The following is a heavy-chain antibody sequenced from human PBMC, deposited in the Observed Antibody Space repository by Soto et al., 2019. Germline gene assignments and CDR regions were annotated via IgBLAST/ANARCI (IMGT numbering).Heavy chain of an antibody. CDR3: ATWLQREHAFDI. V-gene: IGHV3-53*01. J-gene: IGHJ3*02. Sequence: VSLRLSCAASGFSFSGKNYLTCVRQAPGKGLEWVSALYSSDGTYYADSVKGRFSVSRDNSKNTFYLQLHSLRPEDTALYFCATWLQREHAFDIWGLGTMVTVSS. CDR1: GFSFSGKNY. D-gene: IGHD1-1*01. CDR2: LYSSDGT.